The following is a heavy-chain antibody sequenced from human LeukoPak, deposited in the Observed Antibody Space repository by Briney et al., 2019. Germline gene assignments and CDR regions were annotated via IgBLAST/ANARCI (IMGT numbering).Heavy chain of an antibody. CDR1: GYSFTSYW. CDR2: IYPGDSDT. D-gene: IGHD2-2*01. Sequence: GESLKISCKGSGYSFTSYWIGWVRQMPGKGLGWMGIIYPGDSDTRYSPSFQGQVTISADKSISTAYLQWSSLKASDTAMYYCARRLYCSSTSCSSFDYWGQGTLVTVSP. V-gene: IGHV5-51*01. CDR3: ARRLYCSSTSCSSFDY. J-gene: IGHJ4*02.